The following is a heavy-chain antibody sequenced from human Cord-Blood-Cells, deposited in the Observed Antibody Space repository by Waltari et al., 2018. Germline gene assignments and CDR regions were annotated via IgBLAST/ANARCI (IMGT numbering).Heavy chain of an antibody. J-gene: IGHJ4*02. CDR3: ARHFGRNIVVVPAAIDY. V-gene: IGHV4-39*01. CDR2: IYYSGST. D-gene: IGHD2-2*01. CDR1: GGSISSSSYY. Sequence: QLQLQESGPGLVKPSETLSLTCTVSGGSISSSSYYWGWIRQPPGKGLEWIGSIYYSGSTYYNPSLKRRVTISVDTSKNQFSLKLSSVTAADTAVYYCARHFGRNIVVVPAAIDYWGQGTLVTVSS.